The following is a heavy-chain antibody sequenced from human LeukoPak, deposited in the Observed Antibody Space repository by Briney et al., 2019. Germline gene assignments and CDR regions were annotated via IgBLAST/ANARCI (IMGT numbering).Heavy chain of an antibody. CDR3: ARGGITMVRGVIIPRHFDY. D-gene: IGHD3-10*01. CDR1: GFTFSSYS. CDR2: ISSSSSYI. Sequence: GGSLRLSCAASGFTFSSYSMNWVRQAPGKGLEWVSSISSSSSYIYYADSVKGRFTISRDNAKNSLYLQMNSLRAEDTAVYYCARGGITMVRGVIIPRHFDYWGQGTLVTVSS. V-gene: IGHV3-21*01. J-gene: IGHJ4*02.